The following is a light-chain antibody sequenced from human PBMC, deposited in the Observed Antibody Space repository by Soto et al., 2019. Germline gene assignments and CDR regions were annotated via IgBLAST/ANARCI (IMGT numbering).Light chain of an antibody. CDR1: QSVGNN. CDR2: GAS. V-gene: IGKV3-15*01. CDR3: QQRSDWLPIT. Sequence: EIVMTQSPATLSVSPGERATLSCRASQSVGNNLAWYRQKSGQAPRLLIYGASTRATGIPARFSGSGSGTEFTLTISSLEPEDFAVYYCQQRSDWLPITFGQGTRLEI. J-gene: IGKJ5*01.